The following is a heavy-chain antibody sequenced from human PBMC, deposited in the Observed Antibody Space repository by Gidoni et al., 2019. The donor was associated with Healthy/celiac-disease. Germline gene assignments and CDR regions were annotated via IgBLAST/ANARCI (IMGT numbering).Heavy chain of an antibody. V-gene: IGHV3-9*01. CDR2: ISWNSCSI. D-gene: IGHD3-3*01. Sequence: EVQLVESGGGLVQPGRSLRLSCAASGFTFADYAMHWVRQAPGKGLEWVSGISWNSCSIGYADSVKGRFTISRDNAKNSLYLQMNSLRAEDTALYYCAKEGGDDFWSGYYRYFDLWGRGTLVTVSS. J-gene: IGHJ2*01. CDR1: GFTFADYA. CDR3: AKEGGDDFWSGYYRYFDL.